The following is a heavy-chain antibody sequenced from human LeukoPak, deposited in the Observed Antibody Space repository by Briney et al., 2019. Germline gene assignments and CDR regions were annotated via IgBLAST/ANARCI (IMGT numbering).Heavy chain of an antibody. D-gene: IGHD1-26*01. CDR2: INHSGST. CDR1: GGSFSGYC. J-gene: IGHJ4*02. CDR3: ARGRKGELPHYFDY. Sequence: SETLSLTCAVYGGSFSGYCWSWIRQPPGKGLEWIGEINHSGSTNYNPSLKSRVTISVDTSKNQFSLKLSSVTAADTAVYYCARGRKGELPHYFDYWGQGTLVTVSS. V-gene: IGHV4-34*01.